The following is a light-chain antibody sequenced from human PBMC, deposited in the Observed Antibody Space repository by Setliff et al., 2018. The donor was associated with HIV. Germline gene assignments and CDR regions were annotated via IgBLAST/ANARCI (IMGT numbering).Light chain of an antibody. V-gene: IGLV2-14*01. CDR3: SSFLSTTTSV. CDR1: SSDVGSYNY. CDR2: EVS. Sequence: QSALTQPASVSGSPGQSITISCTGTSSDVGSYNYVSWYQQHPGKAPKLMISEVSNRPSGVSNRFSGSKSDNTASLTISGLQAEDEADYFCSSFLSTTTSVFGSGTKVTVL. J-gene: IGLJ1*01.